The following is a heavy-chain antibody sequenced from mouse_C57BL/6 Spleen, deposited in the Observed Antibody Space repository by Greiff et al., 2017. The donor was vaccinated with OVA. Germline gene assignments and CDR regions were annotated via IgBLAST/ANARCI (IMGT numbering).Heavy chain of an antibody. J-gene: IGHJ4*01. V-gene: IGHV5-4*03. CDR3: ARVTYGSRYAMDY. CDR1: GFTFSSYA. D-gene: IGHD1-1*01. Sequence: DVKLVESGGGLVKPGGSLKLSCAASGFTFSSYAMSWVRQTPEKRLEWVATISDGGSYTYYPDNVKGRFTISRDNAKNNLYLQMSHLKSEDTAMYYCARVTYGSRYAMDYWGQGASVTVSS. CDR2: ISDGGSYT.